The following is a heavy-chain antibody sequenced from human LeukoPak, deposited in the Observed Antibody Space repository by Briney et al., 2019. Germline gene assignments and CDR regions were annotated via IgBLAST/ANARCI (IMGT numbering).Heavy chain of an antibody. V-gene: IGHV4-39*07. CDR2: IYYSGST. CDR1: GGSISSSSYY. Sequence: SKTLSLTCTVSGGSISSSSYYWGWIRQPPGKGLEWIGSIYYSGSTYYNPSLKSRVTISVDTSKNQFSLKLSSVTAADTAVYYCAREHSSSWYRYFQHWGQGTLVTVSS. D-gene: IGHD6-13*01. CDR3: AREHSSSWYRYFQH. J-gene: IGHJ1*01.